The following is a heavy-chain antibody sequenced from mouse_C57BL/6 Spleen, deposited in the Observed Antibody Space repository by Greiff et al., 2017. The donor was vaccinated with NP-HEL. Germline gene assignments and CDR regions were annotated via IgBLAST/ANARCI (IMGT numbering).Heavy chain of an antibody. V-gene: IGHV1-55*01. J-gene: IGHJ1*03. D-gene: IGHD1-1*01. Sequence: VQLQQPGAELVKPGASVKMSCKASGYTFTSYWITWVKQRPGQGLEWIGDIYPGSGSTNYNEKFKSKATLTVDTSSSTAYMQLSSLTSEDSAVYYCARGGGSSPWYFDVWGTGTTVTVSS. CDR1: GYTFTSYW. CDR3: ARGGGSSPWYFDV. CDR2: IYPGSGST.